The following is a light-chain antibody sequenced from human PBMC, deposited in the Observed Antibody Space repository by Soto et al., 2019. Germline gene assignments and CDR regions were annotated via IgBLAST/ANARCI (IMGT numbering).Light chain of an antibody. J-gene: IGKJ4*02. CDR3: LQHNSYPLP. Sequence: DIQMTQSPSSLSASVGDRVTITCRASQGIRNDLHWYQQKPGKDPKRLIYAASSLQSGVPSRFRGSGSGTEFPLTISNLQPEDFATYYCLQHNSYPLPFGGGPNLDLK. CDR1: QGIRND. CDR2: AAS. V-gene: IGKV1-17*02.